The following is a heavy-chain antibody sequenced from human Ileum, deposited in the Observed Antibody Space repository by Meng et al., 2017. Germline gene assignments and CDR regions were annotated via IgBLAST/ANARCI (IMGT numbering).Heavy chain of an antibody. V-gene: IGHV4-31*03. D-gene: IGHD3-10*01. CDR1: GVSISRGFYH. CDR3: ARDRFSSGSSNWFDP. Sequence: QVHLQESCPGLANPSQTLSLTCTVSGVSISRGFYHWNWIRQHPGKGLEWIGSIYYSGTIYYNPSLKSRVTISLDTSKNQFSLNLSSVTAADTAVYYCARDRFSSGSSNWFDPWGQGTLVTVSS. J-gene: IGHJ5*02. CDR2: IYYSGTI.